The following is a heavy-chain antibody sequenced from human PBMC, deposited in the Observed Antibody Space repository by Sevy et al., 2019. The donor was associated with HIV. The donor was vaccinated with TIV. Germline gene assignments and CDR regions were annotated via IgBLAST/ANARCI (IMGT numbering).Heavy chain of an antibody. D-gene: IGHD1-26*01. CDR1: GFTFSSYA. CDR2: ITGNGDTT. CDR3: ATDAFIVRTVLGAFEI. Sequence: GRSLRLSCTDSGFTFSSYAMTWVRQAPGKGLEWVSSITGNGDTTYYVDSVKGRFTISRDNTKNTLFLQMNNLRAEDTAVYYCATDAFIVRTVLGAFEIWGQGTMVTVSS. V-gene: IGHV3-23*01. J-gene: IGHJ3*02.